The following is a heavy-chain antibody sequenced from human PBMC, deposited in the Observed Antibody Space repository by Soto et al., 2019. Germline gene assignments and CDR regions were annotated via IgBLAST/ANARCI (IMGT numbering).Heavy chain of an antibody. V-gene: IGHV4-61*01. J-gene: IGHJ4*02. CDR3: ARCSGGSCYIDY. CDR1: GGSVSSASYN. D-gene: IGHD2-15*01. Sequence: SETLSLTCSVSGGSVSSASYNWCWIRQPPGRGLEWIGYIFNNVSTSYNPSLESRVTISVDTSKNQFSLNLSSVTAPDTAVYYCARCSGGSCYIDYWGPGTLVTVSS. CDR2: IFNNVST.